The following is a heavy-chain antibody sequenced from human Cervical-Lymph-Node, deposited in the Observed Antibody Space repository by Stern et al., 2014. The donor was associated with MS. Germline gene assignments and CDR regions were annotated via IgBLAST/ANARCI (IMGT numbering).Heavy chain of an antibody. J-gene: IGHJ4*02. V-gene: IGHV3-11*01. CDR2: ISSSGTAI. D-gene: IGHD4-17*01. Sequence: EQLVVSGGGLVEPGGSLRLSCAASGFTFSDYYMNCIRQAPGKGMEWISYISSSGTAIYYADSVKGRFTISMDNGKNSLYPQMNSLRAEDTAMYFCARDSGYGIDFWGQGILLTVSS. CDR1: GFTFSDYY. CDR3: ARDSGYGIDF.